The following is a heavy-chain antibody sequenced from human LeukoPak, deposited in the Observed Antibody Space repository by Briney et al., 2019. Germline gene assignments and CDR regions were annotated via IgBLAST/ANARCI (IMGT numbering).Heavy chain of an antibody. J-gene: IGHJ4*02. D-gene: IGHD2-2*01. CDR3: ARVRRGSTSCYDY. CDR2: INPNSGGT. V-gene: IGHV1-2*02. CDR1: GYTFTGYY. Sequence: ASVKVSCKASGYTFTGYYMHWVRQAPGQGLEWMGWINPNSGGTNYAQKFQGRVTMTRDTSISTAYMELSSLRSEDTAVYYCARVRRGSTSCYDYWGQGTLVTVSS.